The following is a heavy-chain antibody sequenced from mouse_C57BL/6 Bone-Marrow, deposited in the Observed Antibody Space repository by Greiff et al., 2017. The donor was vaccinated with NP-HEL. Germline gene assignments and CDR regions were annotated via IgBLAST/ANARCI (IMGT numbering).Heavy chain of an antibody. CDR3: ARPIYYGAWFAY. CDR1: GYAFSSSW. Sequence: VQLQQSGPELVKPGASVKISCKASGYAFSSSWMNWVKQRPGKGLEWIGRIYPGDGDTNYNGKFKGKATLTADKSSSTAYMQLSSLTSEDSAVYFCARPIYYGAWFAYWGQGTLVTVSA. V-gene: IGHV1-82*01. D-gene: IGHD1-1*01. J-gene: IGHJ3*01. CDR2: IYPGDGDT.